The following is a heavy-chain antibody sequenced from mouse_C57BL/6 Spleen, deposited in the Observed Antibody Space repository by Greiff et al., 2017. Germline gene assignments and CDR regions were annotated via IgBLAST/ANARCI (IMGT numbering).Heavy chain of an antibody. CDR2: ILPGSGST. D-gene: IGHD1-1*01. J-gene: IGHJ2*01. V-gene: IGHV1-9*01. Sequence: VKVVESGAELMKPGASVKLSCKATGYTFTGYWIEWVKQRPGHGLEWIGEILPGSGSTNYNEKFKGKATFTADTSSNTAYTQLSSLTTEDASIYYCARFSSRDFDYWGQGTTLTVSS. CDR3: ARFSSRDFDY. CDR1: GYTFTGYW.